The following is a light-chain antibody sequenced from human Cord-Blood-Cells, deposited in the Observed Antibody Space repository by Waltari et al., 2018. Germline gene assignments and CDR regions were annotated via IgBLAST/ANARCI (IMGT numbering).Light chain of an antibody. CDR3: CSYAGSSTFVNWV. CDR1: SSDVGSYNL. Sequence: QSALTQPASVSGSPGQSITISCTGTSSDVGSYNLVSWYQQHPGKAPKLMIYEGSKRPSGVSNRFSGYKSGNTASLTISGLQAEDEADYYCCSYAGSSTFVNWVFGGGTKLTVL. V-gene: IGLV2-23*03. CDR2: EGS. J-gene: IGLJ3*02.